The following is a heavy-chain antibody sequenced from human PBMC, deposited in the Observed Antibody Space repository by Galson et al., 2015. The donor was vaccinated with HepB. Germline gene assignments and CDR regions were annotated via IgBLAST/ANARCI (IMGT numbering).Heavy chain of an antibody. V-gene: IGHV5-51*01. Sequence: QSGAEVKKPGESLKIACRGSGYGFTTNWIGWVRQVPGKGLEWMGIIYPDDSDTRYSPSFQGQVTISADKSISTAYLQWSSLEASDSAMYYCARSGQKSVIGMVYQGDYWGQGTLVTVSS. J-gene: IGHJ4*02. D-gene: IGHD2-2*01. CDR2: IYPDDSDT. CDR1: GYGFTTNW. CDR3: ARSGQKSVIGMVYQGDY.